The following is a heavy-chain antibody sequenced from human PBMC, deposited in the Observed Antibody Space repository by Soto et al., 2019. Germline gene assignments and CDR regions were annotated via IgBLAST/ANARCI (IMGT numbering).Heavy chain of an antibody. CDR2: IYYSGST. CDR3: ARGAGYRSSGFLSRFDY. Sequence: QVQLQESGPGLVKPSETLSLTCTVSGGSISSYYWSWIRQPPGKGLEWIGYIYYSGSTNYNPSLMSRVTISVDTSKNQFSLKLSSVTAADTAVYYCARGAGYRSSGFLSRFDYWGQGTLVTVSS. D-gene: IGHD6-13*01. V-gene: IGHV4-59*01. J-gene: IGHJ4*02. CDR1: GGSISSYY.